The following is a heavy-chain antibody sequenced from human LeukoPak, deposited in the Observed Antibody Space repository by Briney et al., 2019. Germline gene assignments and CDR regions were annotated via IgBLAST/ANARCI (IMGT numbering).Heavy chain of an antibody. V-gene: IGHV1-69*05. CDR1: GGTFTSYA. CDR2: IIPIFGTA. D-gene: IGHD5/OR15-5a*01. CDR3: ARDNSVDDTAWWFDP. J-gene: IGHJ5*02. Sequence: SVKVSCKASGGTFTSYAISGVRQAPGQGLEWMGGIIPIFGTANYAQKFKERVTITRDMSTSTASMELSSLRSEDTAVYYCARDNSVDDTAWWFDPWGQGTLVTVSS.